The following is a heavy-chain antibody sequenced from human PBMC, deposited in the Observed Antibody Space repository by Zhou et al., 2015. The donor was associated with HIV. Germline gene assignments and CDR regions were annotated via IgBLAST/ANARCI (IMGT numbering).Heavy chain of an antibody. Sequence: QLQLEQSGAEVKKPGSSVKVSCKASGGSSGNHGFSWVRQAPGQGLEWMGVLIPDLNIRKYAQRLQGRVTITADESTDVVYLELTSLRFEDTAVYYCARVDILTGYDYWGQGTLVTVSS. CDR2: LIPDLNIR. J-gene: IGHJ4*02. D-gene: IGHD3-9*01. CDR3: ARVDILTGYDY. CDR1: GGSSGNHG. V-gene: IGHV1-69*01.